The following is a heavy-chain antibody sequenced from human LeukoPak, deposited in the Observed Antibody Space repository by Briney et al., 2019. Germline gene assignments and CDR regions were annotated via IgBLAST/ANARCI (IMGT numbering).Heavy chain of an antibody. D-gene: IGHD1-26*01. CDR1: GFTVSSNY. CDR3: ASGTYYHQNDY. J-gene: IGHJ4*02. CDR2: FYIGGSR. Sequence: PGGSLRLSCAASGFTVSSNYMSWVRQAPGKGLEWVSVFYIGGSRYYADSVKGRFTISRDNSKNTLYLQMNSLRADDTAIYYCASGTYYHQNDYWGQGTLVTVAS. V-gene: IGHV3-66*01.